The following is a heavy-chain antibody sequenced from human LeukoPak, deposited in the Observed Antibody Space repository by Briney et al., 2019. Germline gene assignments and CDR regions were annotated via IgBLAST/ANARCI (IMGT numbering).Heavy chain of an antibody. D-gene: IGHD2-2*01. V-gene: IGHV4-34*01. CDR3: AREQDSPSWCTRYFDY. Sequence: SETLSLTCAVYGGSFSAYYWSWIRQPPGKGLEWIGEINHSGSTNYNPSLKSRVTISVDTSKNQFSLKLSSVTAADTAVYYCAREQDSPSWCTRYFDYWGQGTLVTVSS. CDR1: GGSFSAYY. J-gene: IGHJ4*02. CDR2: INHSGST.